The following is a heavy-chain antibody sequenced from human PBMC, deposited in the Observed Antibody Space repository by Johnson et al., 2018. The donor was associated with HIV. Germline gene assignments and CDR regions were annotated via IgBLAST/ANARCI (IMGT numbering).Heavy chain of an antibody. Sequence: QVQLVESGGGVVQPGMSLRLSCAASGFTFSNFAMGWVRQAPGKGLEWVAFISYDGSNKYYADSVKGRFTISRDNSKRTLYLQMNSLRAEDTAVYYCAKVKYYDIWGQGTRVTVSS. J-gene: IGHJ3*02. D-gene: IGHD3-10*01. V-gene: IGHV3-30*18. CDR1: GFTFSNFA. CDR2: ISYDGSNK. CDR3: AKVKYYDI.